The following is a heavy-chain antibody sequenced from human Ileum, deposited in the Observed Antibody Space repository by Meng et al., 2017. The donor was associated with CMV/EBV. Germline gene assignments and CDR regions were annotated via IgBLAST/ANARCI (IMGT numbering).Heavy chain of an antibody. V-gene: IGHV4-39*06. CDR3: ARGGVLWCPLN. J-gene: IGHJ1*01. CDR1: GGSISSSGYY. Sequence: SETLSLTCTVSGGSISSSGYYWGWIRQPPGKGLEWIATVYYSGTTYLNPSLKSRVTISLDMPNNHFTLRLRSVTAADTAVYYCARGGVLWCPLNWGQGALVTVSS. D-gene: IGHD2-21*01. CDR2: VYYSGTT.